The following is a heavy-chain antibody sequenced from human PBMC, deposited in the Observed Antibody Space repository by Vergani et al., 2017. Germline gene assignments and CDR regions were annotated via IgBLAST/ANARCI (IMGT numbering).Heavy chain of an antibody. V-gene: IGHV3-21*04. CDR1: GFTFSSYS. D-gene: IGHD2-2*01. CDR2: ISSSSSYI. CDR3: ARDWAEYQLLSAFDI. Sequence: EVQLVESGGGLVKPGGSLRLSCAASGFTFSSYSMNWVRQAPGKGLEWVSSISSSSSYIYYADSVKGRFTISRDNAKNSLYLQMNSLRAEDTAVYYCARDWAEYQLLSAFDIWGQGTMVTVSS. J-gene: IGHJ3*02.